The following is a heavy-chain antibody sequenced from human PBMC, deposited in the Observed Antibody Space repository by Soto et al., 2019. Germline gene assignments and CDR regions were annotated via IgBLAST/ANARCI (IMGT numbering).Heavy chain of an antibody. D-gene: IGHD1-26*01. CDR2: IHSDGSST. CDR1: GFTFSDYW. Sequence: EVQLVESGGGLVRPGGSLRLSCAASGFTFSDYWMHGVRQAPGKGLVWVSRIHSDGSSTTYADFVKGRFIISRDNARNTVDLQMNSVRVEDTAVYYCARGDRGAFDLWGQGTVVTVSS. J-gene: IGHJ3*01. V-gene: IGHV3-74*01. CDR3: ARGDRGAFDL.